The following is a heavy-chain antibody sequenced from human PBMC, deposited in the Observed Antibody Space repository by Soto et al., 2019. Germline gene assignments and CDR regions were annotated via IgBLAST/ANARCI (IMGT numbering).Heavy chain of an antibody. CDR3: TVVGATTDGFHY. J-gene: IGHJ4*02. Sequence: WGSLRLSCAASGFSFFVSAIHFFRHSSGKWLEWVGRIRSKPQNYAAAYAASVEGRFTISRDDSKNTSYLQMNNLKPDDTAVYFCTVVGATTDGFHYWGQGTLVTVSS. V-gene: IGHV3-73*01. CDR2: IRSKPQNYAA. CDR1: GFSFFVSA. D-gene: IGHD1-26*01.